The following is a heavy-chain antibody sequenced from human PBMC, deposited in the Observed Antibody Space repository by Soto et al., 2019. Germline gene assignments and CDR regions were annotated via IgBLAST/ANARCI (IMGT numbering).Heavy chain of an antibody. CDR2: INVGNANT. D-gene: IGHD4-17*01. V-gene: IGHV1-3*01. CDR3: ARERPTEATFSFDY. J-gene: IGHJ4*01. CDR1: GYTFASYA. Sequence: ASVKVSCKASGYTFASYAIHWVRQAPGQRLEWMGWINVGNANTRYSQNFQDRVTITRDISASTAYMEVSSLRSEDTALYYCARERPTEATFSFDYWGHGTQVTVSS.